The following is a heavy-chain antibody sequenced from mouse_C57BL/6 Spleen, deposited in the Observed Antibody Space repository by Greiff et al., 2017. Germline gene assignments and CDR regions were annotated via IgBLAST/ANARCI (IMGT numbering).Heavy chain of an antibody. J-gene: IGHJ3*01. CDR2: ISDGGSYT. D-gene: IGHD2-4*01. Sequence: EVKLMESGGGLVKPGGSLKLSCAASGFTFSSYAMSWVRQTPEKRLEWVATISDGGSYTYYPDNVKGRFTLSRDNAKNNLYLQMSHLKSEDTAMYYCERDQDEYDGFAYWGQGTLVTVSA. CDR3: ERDQDEYDGFAY. V-gene: IGHV5-4*01. CDR1: GFTFSSYA.